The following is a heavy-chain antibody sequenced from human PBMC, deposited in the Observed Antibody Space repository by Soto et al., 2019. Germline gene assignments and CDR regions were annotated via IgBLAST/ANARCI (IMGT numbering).Heavy chain of an antibody. CDR1: GFTFSDYA. D-gene: IGHD2-2*02. J-gene: IGHJ4*02. Sequence: GSLRLSCTASGFTFSDYAMSWVRQPPGKGLEWVSVISAGGSTYYADSVKGRFTVSRANSKNTLYLQMNSLRAEDTAVYYCANVPIWCSSTSCYTEGFDYWGQGTLVTVSS. CDR3: ANVPIWCSSTSCYTEGFDY. V-gene: IGHV3-23*01. CDR2: ISAGGST.